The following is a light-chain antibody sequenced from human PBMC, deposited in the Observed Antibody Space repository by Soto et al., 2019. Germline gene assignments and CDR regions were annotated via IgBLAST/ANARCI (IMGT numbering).Light chain of an antibody. J-gene: IGKJ5*01. CDR2: AAS. V-gene: IGKV1-39*01. Sequence: DIQMTQSPSTLSASVGDRVTITCRASQSISSYLNWYQQKPGKAPKLLIYAASSLQSGVPSRFSGSGFGTDFTITLSSLQPEDSAIYYCKTDDTLPITSGQGTRMEL. CDR1: QSISSY. CDR3: KTDDTLPIT.